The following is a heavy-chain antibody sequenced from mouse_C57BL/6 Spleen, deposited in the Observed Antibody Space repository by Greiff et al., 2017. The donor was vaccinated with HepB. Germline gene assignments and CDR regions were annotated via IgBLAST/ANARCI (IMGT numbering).Heavy chain of an antibody. J-gene: IGHJ3*01. CDR3: AREAIYYDYDEFAY. D-gene: IGHD2-4*01. V-gene: IGHV1-82*01. CDR2: IYPGDGDT. CDR1: GYAFSSSW. Sequence: VQLQQSGPELVKPGASVKISCKASGYAFSSSWMNWVKQRPGKGLEWIGRIYPGDGDTNYNGKFKGKATLTADKSSSTAYMQLSSLTSEDSAVYFCAREAIYYDYDEFAYWGQGTLVTVSA.